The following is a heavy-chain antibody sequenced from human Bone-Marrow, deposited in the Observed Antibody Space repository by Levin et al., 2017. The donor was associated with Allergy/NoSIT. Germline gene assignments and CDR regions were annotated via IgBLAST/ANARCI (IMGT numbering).Heavy chain of an antibody. Sequence: GGSLRLSCAGSGFIFSKYAMHWVRQAPGKGLEWVAVISHDGSYQYYTDSVKGRFTISRDNSKNMMFLQMNSLRPEDTALYYCASAYSSTNFDYWGQGIVVTVSS. V-gene: IGHV3-30*14. J-gene: IGHJ4*02. CDR3: ASAYSSTNFDY. D-gene: IGHD2-8*01. CDR1: GFIFSKYA. CDR2: ISHDGSYQ.